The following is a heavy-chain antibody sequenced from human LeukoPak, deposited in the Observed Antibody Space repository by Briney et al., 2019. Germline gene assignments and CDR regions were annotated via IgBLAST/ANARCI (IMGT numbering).Heavy chain of an antibody. CDR3: ARDSCSGGSCYNYMDV. CDR1: GGSISSYY. Sequence: SGTLSLTCTVSGGSISSYYWSWIRQPPGKGLEWIGYIYYSGSTNYNPSLKSRVTISVDTSKNQFSLKLSSVTAADTAVYYCARDSCSGGSCYNYMDVWGKGTTVTVSS. V-gene: IGHV4-59*01. CDR2: IYYSGST. J-gene: IGHJ6*03. D-gene: IGHD2-15*01.